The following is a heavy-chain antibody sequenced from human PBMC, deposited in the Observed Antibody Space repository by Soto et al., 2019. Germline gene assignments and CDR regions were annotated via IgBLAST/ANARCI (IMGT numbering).Heavy chain of an antibody. CDR1: GGTFSSHS. V-gene: IGHV1-69*13. D-gene: IGHD4-17*01. J-gene: IGHJ4*02. CDR2: IVTLFGTA. CDR3: AREVGYGDFSAALLD. Sequence: GASVKVSCKAPGGTFSSHSINWVRQAPGQGLEWMGGIVTLFGTANYAQNFQGRVTITADQSTSTVYMDLSSLRSDDTAVYYCAREVGYGDFSAALLDWGQGTLVTVSS.